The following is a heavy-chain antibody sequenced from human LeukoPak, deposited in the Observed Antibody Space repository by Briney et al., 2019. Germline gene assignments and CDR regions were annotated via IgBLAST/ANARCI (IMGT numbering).Heavy chain of an antibody. CDR3: AGVGYSSSFPGLGNYYYYYGMGV. D-gene: IGHD6-19*01. CDR1: GGTFSSYA. V-gene: IGHV1-69*01. Sequence: SVTVSCTASGGTFSSYAISWVRRAPGPGLEWMGGIIPIFGTANYAQKFQGRVTITADESTSTAYMGLSSMRSEDTAVYYCAGVGYSSSFPGLGNYYYYYGMGVWVKGTTVTVSS. J-gene: IGHJ6*04. CDR2: IIPIFGTA.